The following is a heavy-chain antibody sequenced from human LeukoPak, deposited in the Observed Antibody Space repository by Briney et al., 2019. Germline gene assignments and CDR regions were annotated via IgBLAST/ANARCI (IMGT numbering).Heavy chain of an antibody. J-gene: IGHJ6*02. CDR2: IFYSGST. CDR3: AGAGTFYYYYYGMDV. CDR1: GGSLSSYY. V-gene: IGHV4-59*01. Sequence: SSETLSLTCTVSGGSLSSYYWNWIRQSPGMGLEWIGNIFYSGSTNYNPSLKSRVTISVDTSKNQFSLRLSSVTAADTAVYYCAGAGTFYYYYYGMDVWGQGTTVTVSS. D-gene: IGHD6-19*01.